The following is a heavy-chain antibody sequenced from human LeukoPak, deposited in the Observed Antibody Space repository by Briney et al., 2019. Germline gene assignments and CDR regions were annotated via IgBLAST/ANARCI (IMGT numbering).Heavy chain of an antibody. CDR3: ARMNYPYNWNDGEPDFDY. D-gene: IGHD1-1*01. CDR1: GGSISSYY. V-gene: IGHV4-59*01. J-gene: IGHJ4*02. Sequence: SETLSLTCTVSGGSISSYYWSWIRQPPGKGLEWIGYIYYSGSTNYNPSLKSRVTISVDTSKNQFSLKLSSVTAADTAVYYCARMNYPYNWNDGEPDFDYWGQGTLVTVSS. CDR2: IYYSGST.